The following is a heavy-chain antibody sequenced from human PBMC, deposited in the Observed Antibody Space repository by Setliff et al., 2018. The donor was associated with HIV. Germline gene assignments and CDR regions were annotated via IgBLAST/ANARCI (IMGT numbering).Heavy chain of an antibody. V-gene: IGHV4-59*11. CDR2: IYDSGVT. CDR1: GATISRHF. D-gene: IGHD3-3*01. CDR3: TRRQWGTSGYYEFFQQ. J-gene: IGHJ1*01. Sequence: SETLSLTCSVSGATISRHFWSWIRQSPGKGLEWIGTIYDSGVTKYNPSLQTRVRVSVDTSKSHLSLSLTSVTPADPAVYYCTRRQWGTSGYYEFFQQWGQGSLVTVSS.